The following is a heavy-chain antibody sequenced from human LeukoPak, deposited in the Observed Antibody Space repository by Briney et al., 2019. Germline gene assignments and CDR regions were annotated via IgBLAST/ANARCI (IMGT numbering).Heavy chain of an antibody. D-gene: IGHD1-26*01. CDR1: GGSISNSNYY. CDR3: ARRGSYAGSYYIDY. CDR2: ISYSGIT. Sequence: SETLSLTCTVSGGSISNSNYYWGWIRQPPGKGLEYIGSISYSGITSYSPSLKSRVTISLDTSKNQFFLKLSSVTAADTAIYYCARRGSYAGSYYIDYWGQGTLVTVSS. J-gene: IGHJ4*02. V-gene: IGHV4-39*07.